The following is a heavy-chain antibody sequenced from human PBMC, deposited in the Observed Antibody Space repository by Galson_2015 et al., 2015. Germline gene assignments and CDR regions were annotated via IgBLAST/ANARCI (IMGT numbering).Heavy chain of an antibody. Sequence: SLRLSCAASGFTLSTFGMHWVRQAPDKGLEWVAHVSDDGSNRFYSVSVKGRFTISRDNSKNTLSLQMNSLRAEDTGVYYCAREFQLWPLSVVASLSAFDSWGQGTLVTVSS. CDR1: GFTLSTFG. CDR3: AREFQLWPLSVVASLSAFDS. V-gene: IGHV3-30*03. CDR2: VSDDGSNR. J-gene: IGHJ4*02. D-gene: IGHD5-18*01.